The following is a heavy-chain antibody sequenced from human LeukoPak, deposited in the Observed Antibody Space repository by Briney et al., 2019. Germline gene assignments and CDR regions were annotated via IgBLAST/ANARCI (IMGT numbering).Heavy chain of an antibody. CDR2: ISYDGSNK. Sequence: GGSLRLSCAASGFTFSSYAMHWVRQAPGKGLEWVAVISYDGSNKYYADSVRGRFTISRDNSKNTLYLQMNSLRAEDTAVYYCVRSVDSSGYYPYYFDYWGQGTLVTVSS. D-gene: IGHD3-22*01. CDR1: GFTFSSYA. V-gene: IGHV3-30-3*01. CDR3: VRSVDSSGYYPYYFDY. J-gene: IGHJ4*02.